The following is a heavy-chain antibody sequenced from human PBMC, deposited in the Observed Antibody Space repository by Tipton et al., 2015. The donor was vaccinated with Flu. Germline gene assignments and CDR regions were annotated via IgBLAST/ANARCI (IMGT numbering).Heavy chain of an antibody. CDR1: GYSIRSAYY. CDR3: ARRDYSNYVSEPKNWFDL. J-gene: IGHJ5*02. V-gene: IGHV4-38-2*01. Sequence: GLVKPSETLSITCSVSGYSIRSAYYWGWVRQAPGQGLEWIGNVHRTGNPYYNPSLKSRVTISVDMSRNQFSQRLTSVTAADTAVYYCARRDYSNYVSEPKNWFDLWGQGTQVTVSS. CDR2: VHRTGNP. D-gene: IGHD4-11*01.